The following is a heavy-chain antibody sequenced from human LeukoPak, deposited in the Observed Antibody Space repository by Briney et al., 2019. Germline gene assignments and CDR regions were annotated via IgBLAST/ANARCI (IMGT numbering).Heavy chain of an antibody. V-gene: IGHV3-11*04. D-gene: IGHD3-16*01. CDR3: ARAEETAWGIDP. Sequence: GGSLRLSCAASGFTFSDYYMSWIRQAPGKGLEWVSYISSSGSTIYYADCVKGRFTVSRDNGKNSLYLQMNNLRAEDTPVYYCARAEETAWGIDPWGQGTLVTVSS. J-gene: IGHJ5*02. CDR1: GFTFSDYY. CDR2: ISSSGSTI.